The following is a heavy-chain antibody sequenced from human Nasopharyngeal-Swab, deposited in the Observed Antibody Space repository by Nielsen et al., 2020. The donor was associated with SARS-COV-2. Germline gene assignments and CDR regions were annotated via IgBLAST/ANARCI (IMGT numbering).Heavy chain of an antibody. CDR2: IYHSGST. J-gene: IGHJ4*02. CDR3: ARADYDFWSGYPTFDY. CDR1: GGSISSGGYP. Sequence: SETLSLTCAVSGGSISSGGYPWSWIRQPPGKGLEWIGYIYHSGSTYYNPSLKSRVTISVDRSKNQFSLKLSSVTAADTAVYYCARADYDFWSGYPTFDYWGQGTLVTVSS. D-gene: IGHD3-3*01. V-gene: IGHV4-30-2*01.